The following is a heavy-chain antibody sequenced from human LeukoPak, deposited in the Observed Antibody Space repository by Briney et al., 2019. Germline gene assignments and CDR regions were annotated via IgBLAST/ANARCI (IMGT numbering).Heavy chain of an antibody. CDR1: GFTFSDYY. Sequence: GGSLRLSCAASGFTFSDYYMTWLRQAPGKGLEWLSYNSNSGDTVFYADSVKGRFTVSRDNAKRSLYLQIESLRDDDTAVYHCALGTINKDFYFGMDVWGQGTTVTVSS. V-gene: IGHV3-11*01. CDR2: NSNSGDTV. CDR3: ALGTINKDFYFGMDV. J-gene: IGHJ6*02. D-gene: IGHD2-8*01.